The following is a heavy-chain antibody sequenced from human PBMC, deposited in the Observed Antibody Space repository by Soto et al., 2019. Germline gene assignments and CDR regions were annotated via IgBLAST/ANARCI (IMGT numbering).Heavy chain of an antibody. V-gene: IGHV3-23*01. Sequence: GGSLRLSCAASGFTFSSYAMSWVRQAPGKGLEWVSAISGSGGSTYYADSVKGRFTISRDNSRNTLYLQMNSLRAEDTAVYYCAKDYYDSSGYYPDAFDIWGQGTMVTVSS. CDR1: GFTFSSYA. CDR3: AKDYYDSSGYYPDAFDI. CDR2: ISGSGGST. J-gene: IGHJ3*02. D-gene: IGHD3-22*01.